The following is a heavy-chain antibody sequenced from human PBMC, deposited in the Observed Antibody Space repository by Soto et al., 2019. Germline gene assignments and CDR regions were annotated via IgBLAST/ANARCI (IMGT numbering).Heavy chain of an antibody. CDR2: ISYDGSNK. D-gene: IGHD6-19*01. CDR3: ARECIAVVGISDY. CDR1: GFTFSSYA. Sequence: QVQLVESGGGVVQPGRSLRLSCAASGFTFSSYAMHWVRQAPGKGLEWVAVISYDGSNKYYADSVKGRFTISRDNSKNTLYLQMNSLRAEDTAVYYCARECIAVVGISDYWGQGTLVTVSS. J-gene: IGHJ4*02. V-gene: IGHV3-30-3*01.